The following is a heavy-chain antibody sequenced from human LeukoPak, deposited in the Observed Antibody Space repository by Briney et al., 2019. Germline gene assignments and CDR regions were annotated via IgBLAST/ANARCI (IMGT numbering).Heavy chain of an antibody. J-gene: IGHJ4*02. V-gene: IGHV4-59*08. D-gene: IGHD2-2*01. CDR3: ARGLKLGYCSSTSCYPPGYFDY. CDR1: GGSISSYY. CDR2: IYYSGST. Sequence: SETLSLTCTVSGGSISSYYWSWIRQPPGKGLEWIGYIYYSGSTNYNPPLKSRVTISVDTSKNQFSLKLSSVTAADTAVYYCARGLKLGYCSSTSCYPPGYFDYWGQGTLVTVSS.